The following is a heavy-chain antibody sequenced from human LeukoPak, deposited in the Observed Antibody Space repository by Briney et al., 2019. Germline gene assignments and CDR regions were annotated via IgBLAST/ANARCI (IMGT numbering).Heavy chain of an antibody. J-gene: IGHJ6*02. V-gene: IGHV1-18*01. CDR2: ISAYNGNT. D-gene: IGHD4-23*01. Sequence: GASVKVSCKASGYTFTSYGISWVRQAPGRGLEWMGWISAYNGNTNYAQKLQGRVTMTTDTSTSTAYMELRSLRSDDTAVYYCASTVALGYYYGMDVWGQGTTVTVSS. CDR1: GYTFTSYG. CDR3: ASTVALGYYYGMDV.